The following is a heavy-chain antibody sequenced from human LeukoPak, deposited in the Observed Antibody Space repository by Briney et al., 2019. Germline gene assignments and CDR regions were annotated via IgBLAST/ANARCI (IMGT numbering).Heavy chain of an antibody. D-gene: IGHD3-10*01. Sequence: ASVKVSCKASGYTFTSYGISWVRQAPGQGLEWMGWISANNGNTNYAQKLQGRVTMTTDTSTSTAYMELRSLRSDDTAVYYCTRDVTSDGSGINGMDVWGQGTTVTVSS. V-gene: IGHV1-18*01. CDR1: GYTFTSYG. CDR2: ISANNGNT. J-gene: IGHJ6*02. CDR3: TRDVTSDGSGINGMDV.